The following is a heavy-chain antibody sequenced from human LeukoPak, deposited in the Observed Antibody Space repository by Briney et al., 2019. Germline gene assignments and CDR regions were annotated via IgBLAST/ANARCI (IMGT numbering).Heavy chain of an antibody. V-gene: IGHV3-21*01. D-gene: IGHD3-22*01. CDR3: ARDLAPYDSSGSTLIDC. Sequence: PGGSLRLSCAASGFTFSSYSMNWVRQAPGKGLEWVSSISSSSSYIYYADSVKGRFTISRDNAKNSLYLQMNSLRAEDTAVYYCARDLAPYDSSGSTLIDCWGQGTLVTVSS. CDR1: GFTFSSYS. J-gene: IGHJ4*02. CDR2: ISSSSSYI.